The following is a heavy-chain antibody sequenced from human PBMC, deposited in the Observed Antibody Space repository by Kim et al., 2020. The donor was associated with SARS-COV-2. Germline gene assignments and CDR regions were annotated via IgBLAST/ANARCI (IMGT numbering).Heavy chain of an antibody. CDR3: ARCQNCNDWENWVDP. D-gene: IGHD1-1*01. CDR2: INPKTGVT. Sequence: ASVKVSCKASGYTFTDFYIHWVRQAPGQGLEWMGWINPKTGVTNSAQRFQDRVTMTRDTYITTAYMELSSLTSDDTAVYYCARCQNCNDWENWVDPWGQG. V-gene: IGHV1-2*02. CDR1: GYTFTDFY. J-gene: IGHJ5*02.